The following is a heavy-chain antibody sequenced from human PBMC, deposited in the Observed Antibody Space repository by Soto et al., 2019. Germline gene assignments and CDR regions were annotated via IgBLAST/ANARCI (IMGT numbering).Heavy chain of an antibody. CDR2: ISGSDGST. V-gene: IGHV3-23*01. J-gene: IGHJ4*02. D-gene: IGHD6-13*01. Sequence: EVQLLESGGGLVQPGGSLRLSCVASGFSFSSYAMTWVRQAPGKGLEWVSVISGSDGSTYYADSVKGRFTISRDNSKNTLYLQMNSLRAEDTVVYYCAKDRERDAWYEDYWGQGTLVTVSS. CDR1: GFSFSSYA. CDR3: AKDRERDAWYEDY.